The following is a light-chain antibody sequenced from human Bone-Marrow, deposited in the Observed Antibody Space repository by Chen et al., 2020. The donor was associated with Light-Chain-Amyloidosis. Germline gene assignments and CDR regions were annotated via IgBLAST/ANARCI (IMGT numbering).Light chain of an antibody. CDR1: DLPTKY. CDR3: QSADSSGTYEVI. Sequence: SYELTQPPSVSVSPGQTARITCSGDDLPTKYAYWYQQKPGQAPVLVRHRDTERPSGISERFSGSSSGTTATLTISGVQAEDEADYHCQSADSSGTYEVIFGGVTKLTVL. CDR2: RDT. V-gene: IGLV3-25*03. J-gene: IGLJ2*01.